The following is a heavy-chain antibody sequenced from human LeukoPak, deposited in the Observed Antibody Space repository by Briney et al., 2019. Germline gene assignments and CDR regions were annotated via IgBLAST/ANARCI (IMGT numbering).Heavy chain of an antibody. CDR3: ARTTEGYCRSTSYSWCYYYYMDA. CDR2: IYYSGST. V-gene: IGHV4-59*01. CDR1: GRSISSYY. J-gene: IGHJ6*03. D-gene: IGHD2-2*01. Sequence: SETLSLTCTVSGRSISSYYWSWLRQPPGKGLEWIGYIYYSGSTNYNPSLKRRVTISVDTSKNQFSLTLRSVTAADTAVYYCARTTEGYCRSTSYSWCYYYYMDAWGKGTTVTVSS.